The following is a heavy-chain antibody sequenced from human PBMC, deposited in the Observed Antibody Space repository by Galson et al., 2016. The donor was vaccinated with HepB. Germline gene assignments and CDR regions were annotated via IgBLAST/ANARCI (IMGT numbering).Heavy chain of an antibody. CDR3: ARDDSRNFYYFYYRIDV. D-gene: IGHD1-7*01. CDR1: GFTFSNYA. V-gene: IGHV3-30-3*01. J-gene: IGHJ6*04. CDR2: ISFDGNNQ. Sequence: SLRLSCAASGFTFSNYALHWVRQAPGKGLEWVAVISFDGNNQYYADSVKGRFTISRDISKNMLYLQMNSLRAEDTAVYYCARDDSRNFYYFYYRIDVWGKGTTVTVAS.